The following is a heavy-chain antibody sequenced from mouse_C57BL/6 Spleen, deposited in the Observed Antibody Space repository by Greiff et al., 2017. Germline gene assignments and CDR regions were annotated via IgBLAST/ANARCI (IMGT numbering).Heavy chain of an antibody. D-gene: IGHD1-1*01. CDR3: ARESCSIHWYFDV. Sequence: DVKLVESGGGLVKPGGSLKLSCAASGFTFSDYGMHWVRQAPEKGLEWVAYISSGSSTIYYADTVKGRFTISRDNARNSLFLQITSLRSEDTAMYYCARESCSIHWYFDVWGTGTTVTVSS. J-gene: IGHJ1*03. CDR2: ISSGSSTI. V-gene: IGHV5-17*01. CDR1: GFTFSDYG.